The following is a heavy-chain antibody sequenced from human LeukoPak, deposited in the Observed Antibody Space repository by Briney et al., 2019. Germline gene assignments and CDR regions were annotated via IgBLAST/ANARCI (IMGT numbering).Heavy chain of an antibody. CDR1: GFTFSSYG. Sequence: GGSLRLSCAASGFTFSSYGMSWVRPAPGKGLEWVSGISGSGDSTYYEDSVKGRFIISRDNSKNTLYLQMNSLRAEDTAVYYCARGRMVRGVIIPHDYWGQGTLVTVSS. J-gene: IGHJ4*02. D-gene: IGHD3-10*01. CDR3: ARGRMVRGVIIPHDY. V-gene: IGHV3-23*02. CDR2: ISGSGDST.